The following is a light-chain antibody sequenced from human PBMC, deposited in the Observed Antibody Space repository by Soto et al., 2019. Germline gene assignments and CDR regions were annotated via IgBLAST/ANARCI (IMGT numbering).Light chain of an antibody. CDR2: SAS. V-gene: IGKV1-27*01. CDR1: QGIGYS. Sequence: DIQMTQSPSSLSASVGDRVTITCRASQGIGYSLAWYQHKPGKAPKLLIYSASNLQSGVSSRFSGSGYGTDFNLSISRLQPEDVATYYCQKYDNAPSITFGQGTRLEIK. J-gene: IGKJ5*01. CDR3: QKYDNAPSIT.